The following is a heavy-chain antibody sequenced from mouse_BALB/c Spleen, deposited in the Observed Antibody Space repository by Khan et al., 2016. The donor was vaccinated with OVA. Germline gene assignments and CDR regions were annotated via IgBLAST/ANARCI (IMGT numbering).Heavy chain of an antibody. CDR2: INPSTGYT. CDR1: GYTFINYW. D-gene: IGHD4-1*01. J-gene: IGHJ2*01. CDR3: ARSWDGFDY. V-gene: IGHV1-7*01. Sequence: VQLQQSGAELAKPGASVKMSCKASGYTFINYWMHWVKQRPGQGLEWIGYINPSTGYTEYNQKFKDRATLTADKSSSTAYMQLNSLTSEDSAVYYCARSWDGFDYWGQGTTLTVSS.